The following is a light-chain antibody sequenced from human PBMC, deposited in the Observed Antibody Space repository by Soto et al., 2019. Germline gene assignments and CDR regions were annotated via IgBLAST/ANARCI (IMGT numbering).Light chain of an antibody. CDR1: SSDVGSYYL. J-gene: IGLJ1*01. CDR2: EGT. Sequence: QSVLTQPASVSGSPGQSITISCTGTSSDVGSYYLVSWYQQPPGKDPKLMIFEGTKRPSGVSNRFSGSKSGNTASLTISGLQAEDEADYYCCSYTSASTYVFGTGTKLTVL. V-gene: IGLV2-14*02. CDR3: CSYTSASTYV.